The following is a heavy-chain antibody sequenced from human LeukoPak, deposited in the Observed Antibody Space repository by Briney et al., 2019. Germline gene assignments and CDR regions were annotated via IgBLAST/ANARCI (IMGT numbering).Heavy chain of an antibody. Sequence: GGSLRLSCAASGFTFSTASLHWVRQAPGRGLEWVSAFDTGFGTYYPDSLKGRFTISRDNSKNTLFLQMNSLRDEDTAVYYCARSSGWWSLDYWGQGTLVTVSS. CDR1: GFTFSTAS. CDR3: ARSSGWWSLDY. CDR2: FDTGFGT. D-gene: IGHD6-19*01. J-gene: IGHJ4*02. V-gene: IGHV3-23*01.